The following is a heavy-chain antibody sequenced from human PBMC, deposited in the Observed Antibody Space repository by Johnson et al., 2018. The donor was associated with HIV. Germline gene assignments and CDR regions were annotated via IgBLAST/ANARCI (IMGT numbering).Heavy chain of an antibody. V-gene: IGHV3-7*05. CDR2: IKQDGSEK. D-gene: IGHD3-16*02. CDR1: GFTFSYYW. CDR3: ARKGNFYDVWGSYRPDAFGI. Sequence: VQLVESGGGLVQPGGSLRLSCAASGFTFSYYWMSWVRQAPGKGLEWVANIKQDGSEKYYVDSVKGRFTIPRDNAKNSMYLKMNRMRADDTALYYCARKGNFYDVWGSYRPDAFGIWGQGTMVSVSS. J-gene: IGHJ3*02.